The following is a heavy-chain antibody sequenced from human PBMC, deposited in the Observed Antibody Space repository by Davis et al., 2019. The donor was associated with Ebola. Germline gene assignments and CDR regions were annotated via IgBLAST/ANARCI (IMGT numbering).Heavy chain of an antibody. J-gene: IGHJ5*02. CDR2: INHSGST. CDR1: GGSFSGYY. V-gene: IGHV4-34*01. CDR3: ARVSNWDWFDP. D-gene: IGHD7-27*01. Sequence: PSETLSLTCAVYGGSFSGYYWSWIRQPPGKGLEWIGEINHSGSTNYNPSLKSRVTISVDTSKNQFSLKLSSVTAADTAVYYCARVSNWDWFDPWGQGTLVTVSS.